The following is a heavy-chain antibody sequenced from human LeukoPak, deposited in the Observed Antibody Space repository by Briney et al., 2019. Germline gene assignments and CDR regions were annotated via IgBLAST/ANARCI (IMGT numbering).Heavy chain of an antibody. J-gene: IGHJ5*02. D-gene: IGHD1-7*01. CDR3: ARGGSLNSGWFDP. V-gene: IGHV4-61*02. CDR2: IYTSGST. CDR1: GGSISSGSYY. Sequence: SQTLSLTCTVSGGSISSGSYYWSWIRQPAGKGLEWIGRIYTSGSTNYNPSLKSRVTISVDTSKNQFSLKLSSVTAADTAVYYCARGGSLNSGWFDPWGQGTLVTVSS.